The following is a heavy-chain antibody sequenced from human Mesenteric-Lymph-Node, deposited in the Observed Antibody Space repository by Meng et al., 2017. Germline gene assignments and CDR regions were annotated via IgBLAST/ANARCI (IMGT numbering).Heavy chain of an antibody. CDR2: IIPILGIA. D-gene: IGHD6-13*01. J-gene: IGHJ5*02. CDR1: GGTFSSYT. V-gene: IGHV1-69*04. CDR3: ARDPIAAAGIVGSWFDP. Sequence: SVKVSCKASGGTFSSYTISWVRQAPGQGLEWMGRIIPILGIANYAQKFQGRVTITADKSTSTAYMELSSLRSEDTAVYYCARDPIAAAGIVGSWFDPWGQGTLVTVSS.